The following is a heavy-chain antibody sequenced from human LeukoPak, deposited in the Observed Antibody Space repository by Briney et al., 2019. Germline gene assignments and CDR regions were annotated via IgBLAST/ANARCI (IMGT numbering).Heavy chain of an antibody. CDR3: ARSPGPDVVAPAAPAGFDS. CDR2: ITHSGTT. Sequence: SETLSLTCAVSGGSFSGYYWSWIRQTPGKGLEWIGEITHSGTTNYNPSLKSRVTTSIDTSKNQFSLKVSSVTAADTAVYYCARSPGPDVVAPAAPAGFDSWGKGILVTVSS. V-gene: IGHV4-34*01. D-gene: IGHD2-2*01. CDR1: GGSFSGYY. J-gene: IGHJ4*02.